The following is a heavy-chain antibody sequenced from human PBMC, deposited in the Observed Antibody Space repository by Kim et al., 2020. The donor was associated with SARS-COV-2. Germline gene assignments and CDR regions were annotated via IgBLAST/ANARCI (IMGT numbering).Heavy chain of an antibody. CDR1: GFTFSSYA. V-gene: IGHV3-30*04. Sequence: GGSLRLSCAASGFTFSSYAMHWVRQAPGKGLEWVAVISYDGSNKYYADSVKGRFTISRDNSKNTLYLQMNSLRAEDTAVYYCARVPNPGYYYDSSPFDYWGQGTLVTVSS. CDR2: ISYDGSNK. D-gene: IGHD3-22*01. J-gene: IGHJ4*02. CDR3: ARVPNPGYYYDSSPFDY.